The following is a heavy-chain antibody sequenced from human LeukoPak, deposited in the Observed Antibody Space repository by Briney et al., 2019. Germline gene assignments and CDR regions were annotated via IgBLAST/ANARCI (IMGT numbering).Heavy chain of an antibody. CDR1: GGSISSYY. CDR3: ARDSGYSSGWYEEDV. J-gene: IGHJ6*04. V-gene: IGHV4-59*01. CDR2: IYHSGST. Sequence: TSETLSLTCTVSGGSISSYYWSWIRQPPGKGLEWIGYIYHSGSTKYKSSLESRVTISIDTSKKQFSLKLRSVTAADTAVYYCARDSGYSSGWYEEDVWGKGTTVIVSS. D-gene: IGHD6-19*01.